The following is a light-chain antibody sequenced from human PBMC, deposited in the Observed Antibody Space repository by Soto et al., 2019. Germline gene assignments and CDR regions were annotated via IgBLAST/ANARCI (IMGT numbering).Light chain of an antibody. CDR2: AAS. J-gene: IGKJ1*01. V-gene: IGKV1-39*01. Sequence: DIQMTQSPSSQSASVGDRVTITCRASQSINSYLNWYQQKPGKAPKLLIYAASSLQSGVPSRFSGSGSETDFTLTISSLQPDDFATYYCQQSFSTPRTFGQGPRVEI. CDR3: QQSFSTPRT. CDR1: QSINSY.